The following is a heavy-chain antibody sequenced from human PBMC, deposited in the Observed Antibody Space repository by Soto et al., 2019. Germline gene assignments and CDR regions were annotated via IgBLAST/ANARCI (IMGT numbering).Heavy chain of an antibody. J-gene: IGHJ6*01. D-gene: IGHD3-3*02. Sequence: QVQLVQSGAEVKKPGSSVKVSCKTSGSTFRTSAISWVRQAPGQGLEWMGGIMPVFPTPDYAQKFQGRVTITADESTSTAYMELRSLRSEDTAVYYCARDKDRQQLGGNYYYIMDVWGQGTTVTVSS. V-gene: IGHV1-69*12. CDR3: ARDKDRQQLGGNYYYIMDV. CDR1: GSTFRTSA. CDR2: IMPVFPTP.